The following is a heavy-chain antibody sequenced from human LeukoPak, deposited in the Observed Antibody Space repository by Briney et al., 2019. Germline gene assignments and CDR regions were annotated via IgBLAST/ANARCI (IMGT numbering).Heavy chain of an antibody. CDR2: IYYSGST. CDR1: GGSISSYY. D-gene: IGHD1-14*01. V-gene: IGHV4-59*01. CDR3: AREGVNRYYFDY. Sequence: PSETLSLTCTVSGGSISSYYWSWLRQPPGKGLEWIGYIYYSGSTNYNPSLKSRVTISVDTSKNQFSLKLSSVTAADAAVYYCAREGVNRYYFDYWGQGTLVTVSS. J-gene: IGHJ4*02.